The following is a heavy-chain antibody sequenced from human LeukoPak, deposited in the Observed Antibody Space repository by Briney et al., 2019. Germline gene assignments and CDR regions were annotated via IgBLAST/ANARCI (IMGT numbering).Heavy chain of an antibody. J-gene: IGHJ4*02. V-gene: IGHV1-2*02. D-gene: IGHD5-24*01. CDR1: GYTFTGYY. CDR2: INPNSGGT. Sequence: ASVKVSCKASGYTFTGYYMHWVRQAPGQGLEWMGWINPNSGGTNYAQKFQGRVTMTRNTSISTAYMELSSLRSEDTAVYYCARGSLDMATIAYWGRGTLVTVSS. CDR3: ARGSLDMATIAY.